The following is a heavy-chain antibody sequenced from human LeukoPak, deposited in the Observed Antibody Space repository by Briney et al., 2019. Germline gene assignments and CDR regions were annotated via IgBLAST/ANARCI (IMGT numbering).Heavy chain of an antibody. CDR3: AKDHGYSGYNYFDY. CDR2: ISGSGGST. V-gene: IGHV3-23*01. J-gene: IGHJ4*02. D-gene: IGHD5-12*01. Sequence: GGSLRLSCAASGFTFSSYAMSWVRQAPGKGLEWVSAISGSGGSTNYADSVKGRFTISRDNSKNTLYLQMNSLRAEDTAVYYCAKDHGYSGYNYFDYWGQGTLATVSS. CDR1: GFTFSSYA.